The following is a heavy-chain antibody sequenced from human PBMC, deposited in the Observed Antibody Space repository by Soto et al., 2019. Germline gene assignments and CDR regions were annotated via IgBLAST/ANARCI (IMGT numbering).Heavy chain of an antibody. CDR1: GFSLSTSGVG. J-gene: IGHJ6*02. D-gene: IGHD2-8*01. V-gene: IGHV2-5*02. CDR3: AHMYXXXXXXXXYXXYXMDV. CDR2: IYWDDDK. Sequence: QITLKESGPTLVKPTQTLTLTCTFSGFSLSTSGVGVGWIRQPPGKALEWLALIYWDDDKRYSPSLKSRLTITKDTSKNQVVLTMTNMDPVDTATYYCAHMYXXXXXXXXYXXYXMDVWGQGTTVTVSS.